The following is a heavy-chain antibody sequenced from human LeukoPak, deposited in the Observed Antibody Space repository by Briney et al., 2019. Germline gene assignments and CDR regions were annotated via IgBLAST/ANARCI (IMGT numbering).Heavy chain of an antibody. J-gene: IGHJ4*02. CDR2: ISSSSSYI. CDR3: ARGGSYYDFWSGYPEYYFDY. CDR1: GFTFSSYE. Sequence: GGSLRLSCAASGFTFSSYEMNWVRQAPGKGLEWVSSISSSSSYIYYADSVKGRFTISRDNAKNSLYLQMNSLRAEDTAVYYCARGGSYYDFWSGYPEYYFDYWGQGTLVTVSS. V-gene: IGHV3-21*01. D-gene: IGHD3-3*01.